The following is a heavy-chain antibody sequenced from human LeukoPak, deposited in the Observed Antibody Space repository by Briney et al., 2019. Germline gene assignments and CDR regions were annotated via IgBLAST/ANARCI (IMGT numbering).Heavy chain of an antibody. D-gene: IGHD2-2*01. CDR2: ISAYNGNT. J-gene: IGHJ4*02. CDR1: GYTFTSYG. V-gene: IGHV1-18*01. Sequence: GASVKVSCKASGYTFTSYGISWVRQAPGQGLEWMGWISAYNGNTNYAQKLQGRVTMTTDTSTSTAYMELRSLRSDDTAVYYCARFGTSLCGRSLYRSSTSCRLGGDYWGQGTLVTVSS. CDR3: ARFGTSLCGRSLYRSSTSCRLGGDY.